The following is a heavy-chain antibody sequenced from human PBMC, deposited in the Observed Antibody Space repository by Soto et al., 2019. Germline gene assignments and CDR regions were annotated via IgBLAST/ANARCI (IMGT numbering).Heavy chain of an antibody. Sequence: GGSLRLSCAASGFTFSSYAMHWVRQAPGKGLEWVAVISYDGSNKYYADSVKGRFTISRDKSKNTLYLQMNSLRAEDTAVYYCARPGGLYYDSSGYPFDYWGQGTLVTVSS. CDR1: GFTFSSYA. CDR2: ISYDGSNK. D-gene: IGHD3-22*01. J-gene: IGHJ4*02. V-gene: IGHV3-30-3*01. CDR3: ARPGGLYYDSSGYPFDY.